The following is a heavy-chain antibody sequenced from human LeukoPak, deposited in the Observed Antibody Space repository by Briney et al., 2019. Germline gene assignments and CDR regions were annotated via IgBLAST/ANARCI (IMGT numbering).Heavy chain of an antibody. CDR3: AKSTQPGGAWPYFDS. CDR1: GFSVSNNY. V-gene: IGHV3-53*01. CDR2: LFSDGTT. Sequence: GGSGRLSCLASGFSVSNNYMNWVRQAPGKGLEWVSILFSDGTTHYSDSVKGRFTISRDDAQNTLYLQMSSLRAEDTAVYYCAKSTQPGGAWPYFDSWGQGSLLPVSS. D-gene: IGHD4-17*01. J-gene: IGHJ4*02.